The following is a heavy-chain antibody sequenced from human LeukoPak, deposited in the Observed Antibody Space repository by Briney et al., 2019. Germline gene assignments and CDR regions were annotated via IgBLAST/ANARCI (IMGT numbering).Heavy chain of an antibody. D-gene: IGHD6-13*01. CDR1: GFTFSSNY. CDR3: ESKGPQYTSSWYYFDY. V-gene: IGHV3-66*02. Sequence: QPGGSLRLSCAASGFTFSSNYMSWVRQAPGKGLEWVSIIYSGGSTYYADSVKGRFTISRDNSKNTLYLQMNSLRAEDTAVYYGESKGPQYTSSWYYFDYWGQGTLVTVSS. J-gene: IGHJ4*02. CDR2: IYSGGST.